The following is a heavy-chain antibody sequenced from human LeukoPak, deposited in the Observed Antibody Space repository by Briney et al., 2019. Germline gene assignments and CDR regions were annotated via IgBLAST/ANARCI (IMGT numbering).Heavy chain of an antibody. Sequence: GASVKGSCKASGYTFTSYGISWVRQAPGQGREWMGWISAYNGNTHYAQKLQGRVTMTTDTSTSTAYMELRSLRSDDTAVYYCARSYDFWSGYYQYFDYWGQGTLVTVSS. J-gene: IGHJ4*02. D-gene: IGHD3-3*01. CDR2: ISAYNGNT. V-gene: IGHV1-18*01. CDR1: GYTFTSYG. CDR3: ARSYDFWSGYYQYFDY.